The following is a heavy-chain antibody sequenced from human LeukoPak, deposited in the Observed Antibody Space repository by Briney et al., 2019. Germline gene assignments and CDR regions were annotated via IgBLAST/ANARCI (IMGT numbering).Heavy chain of an antibody. CDR3: ATGRKYGSGSYLDY. CDR1: GYTLTELS. V-gene: IGHV1-24*01. J-gene: IGHJ4*02. D-gene: IGHD3-10*01. Sequence: GASVKVSCKVSGYTLTELSMHWVRQAPGKGLEWMGLVDPEDGETIYAEKFQGTVTITADTSTDTAYMELSSLRSEDTAVYYCATGRKYGSGSYLDYWGQGTLVTVSS. CDR2: VDPEDGET.